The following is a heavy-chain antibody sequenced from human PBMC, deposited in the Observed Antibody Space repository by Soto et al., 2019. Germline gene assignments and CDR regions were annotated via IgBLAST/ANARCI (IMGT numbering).Heavy chain of an antibody. J-gene: IGHJ3*01. CDR2: IYPGDSKT. Sequence: LGESLKISCKGSGLSFTTYWIAWVRQMAVKGLEWMGIIYPGDSKTTYSPSFQGQVTISADKSISTAYLQWSSLKASDTAMYYCAIYLVDGGKSEASYVCGQGTMVTVSS. V-gene: IGHV5-51*01. CDR3: AIYLVDGGKSEASYV. D-gene: IGHD2-15*01. CDR1: GLSFTTYW.